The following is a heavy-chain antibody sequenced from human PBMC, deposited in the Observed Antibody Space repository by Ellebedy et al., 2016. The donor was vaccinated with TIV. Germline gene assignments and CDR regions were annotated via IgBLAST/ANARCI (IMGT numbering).Heavy chain of an antibody. Sequence: GESLKISCEGSGDSVNGYWIAWVRQMPGKGLEWMGIIYPGYSDTKYSPSFQGQVNISADKSINTAYLQWSSLKASDTAMYYCARRKYGGPFDYWGQGTLVTVSS. J-gene: IGHJ4*02. CDR1: GDSVNGYW. CDR2: IYPGYSDT. V-gene: IGHV5-51*01. CDR3: ARRKYGGPFDY. D-gene: IGHD4-23*01.